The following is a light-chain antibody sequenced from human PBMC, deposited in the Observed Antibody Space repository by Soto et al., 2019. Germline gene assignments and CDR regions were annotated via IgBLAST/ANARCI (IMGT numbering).Light chain of an antibody. CDR2: GAS. V-gene: IGKV1-6*01. J-gene: IGKJ1*01. Sequence: AIRVTHSPGSLSASLGYIFTITCRTSQDVRNRLGWYQQKPGKAPKLLIYGASSLQGGVSSRFSGSGFGTDFTLTISSLQPEDSATYYCLPDYTDFWMFGQGTKVEI. CDR1: QDVRNR. CDR3: LPDYTDFWM.